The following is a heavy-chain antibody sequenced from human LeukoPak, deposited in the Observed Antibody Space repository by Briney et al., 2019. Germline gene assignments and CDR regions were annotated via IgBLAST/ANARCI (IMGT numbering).Heavy chain of an antibody. CDR3: ARDGDYYDSSGTYYYYGMDV. V-gene: IGHV4-31*03. D-gene: IGHD3-22*01. CDR2: IYYSGST. J-gene: IGHJ6*02. CDR1: GGSISSGGYY. Sequence: PSETLSLTCTVSGGSISSGGYYWSWIRQHPGKGLEWIGYIYYSGSTYYNPSLKSRVTISVDTSKNQFSLKLSSVTAADTAVYYCARDGDYYDSSGTYYYYGMDVWGQGTTVTVSS.